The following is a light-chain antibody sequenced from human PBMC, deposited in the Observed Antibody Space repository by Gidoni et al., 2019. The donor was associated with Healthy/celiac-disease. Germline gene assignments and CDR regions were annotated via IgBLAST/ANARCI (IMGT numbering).Light chain of an antibody. J-gene: IGLJ2*01. CDR2: EVS. CDR3: STYAGSNNFVV. Sequence: HSALTQPPSASGSPGQSVTVSCTGTSSYVGGYNYVSWYQQHPGKAPNLMIYEVSKRPSGGPVRIFGAKSGNTASLTVSGLQAEDEADYDCSTYAGSNNFVVFGGGTKLTVL. V-gene: IGLV2-8*01. CDR1: SSYVGGYNY.